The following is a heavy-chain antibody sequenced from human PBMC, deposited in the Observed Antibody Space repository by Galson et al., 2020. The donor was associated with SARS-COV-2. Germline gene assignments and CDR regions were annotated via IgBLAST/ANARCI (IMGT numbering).Heavy chain of an antibody. V-gene: IGHV1-2*02. CDR3: GSQLGEIDWYFYL. CDR1: GYTFTGNY. CDR2: INPNTGAT. Sequence: ASVQVSCKASGYTFTGNYMHCVRQAPGQGLEWMGWINPNTGATNYAQKFQGRVTITRDTSFSTAYMELSRLRSGDTAGYYCGSQLGEIDWYFYLWGRGALGTVSS. D-gene: IGHD1-1*01. J-gene: IGHJ2*01.